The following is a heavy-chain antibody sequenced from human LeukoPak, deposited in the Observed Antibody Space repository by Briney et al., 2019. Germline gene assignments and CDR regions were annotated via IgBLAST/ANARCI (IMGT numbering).Heavy chain of an antibody. J-gene: IGHJ4*02. CDR3: AKSLGSVVVTANDY. D-gene: IGHD2-21*02. Sequence: GGSLRLSCAASGFTFSSYAMSWVRQAPGKGLEWLSAISGSGGSTYYAGSVKGRFTISRDNSKNTLYLQVNSLRAEDTAVYYCAKSLGSVVVTANDYWGQGTLVTVSS. V-gene: IGHV3-23*01. CDR2: ISGSGGST. CDR1: GFTFSSYA.